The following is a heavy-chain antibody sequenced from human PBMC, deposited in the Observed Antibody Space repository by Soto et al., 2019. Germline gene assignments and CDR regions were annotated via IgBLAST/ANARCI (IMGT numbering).Heavy chain of an antibody. CDR2: ISPYSGKT. CDR1: GYTFTNND. J-gene: IGHJ4*02. D-gene: IGHD3-22*01. V-gene: IGHV1-18*01. Sequence: QIQLVQSGTEVRKPGASAKVSCKASGYTFTNNDVSWVRQTRGQGLEWMGWISPYSGKTNYARKFQGRVTMTTDTSTSTAYMEVRSLTSDDTAVYYCAREGLLLLPDYWGQGTLVTVSS. CDR3: AREGLLLLPDY.